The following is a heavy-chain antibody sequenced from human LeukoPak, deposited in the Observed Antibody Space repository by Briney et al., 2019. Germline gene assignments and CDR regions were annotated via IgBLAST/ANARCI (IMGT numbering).Heavy chain of an antibody. CDR1: GGSISSSSYY. J-gene: IGHJ5*02. CDR3: VAGTAMVMDWSDP. D-gene: IGHD5-18*01. V-gene: IGHV4-39*01. Sequence: SETLSLTCTVSGGSISSSSYYWGWIRQPPGKGLEWIGSIYYSGSTYYNPSLKSRVTISVDTSKNQFSLKLSSVTAADTAVYYCVAGTAMVMDWSDPWGQGTLVTVSS. CDR2: IYYSGST.